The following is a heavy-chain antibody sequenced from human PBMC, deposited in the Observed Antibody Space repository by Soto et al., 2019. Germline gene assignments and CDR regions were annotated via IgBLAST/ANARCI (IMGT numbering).Heavy chain of an antibody. CDR2: IYYSGST. CDR1: GGSISSYY. Sequence: SETLSLTCTVSGGSISSYYWSWIRQPPGKGLEWIGYIYYSGSTNYNPSLKSRVTISVDTSKNQFSLKLSSVTAADTAVYYCARHDFWSGGVFDYWGQGTLVTVSS. D-gene: IGHD3-3*01. CDR3: ARHDFWSGGVFDY. J-gene: IGHJ4*02. V-gene: IGHV4-59*08.